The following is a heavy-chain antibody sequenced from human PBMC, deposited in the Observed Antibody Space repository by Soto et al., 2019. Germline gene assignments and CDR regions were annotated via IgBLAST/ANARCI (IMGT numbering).Heavy chain of an antibody. CDR1: GFAFSSYG. V-gene: IGHV3-30*03. CDR2: ISHDGNNK. CDR3: ARHISNFRYYYYAMDV. D-gene: IGHD4-4*01. Sequence: GGSLRLSCAASGFAFSSYGMHWVRQAPGKGLEWVAVISHDGNNKYYADSVKGRFTISRDNSKNTLFLQMSSLGVEDTAMYYCARHISNFRYYYYAMDVWGQGTTVTVSS. J-gene: IGHJ6*02.